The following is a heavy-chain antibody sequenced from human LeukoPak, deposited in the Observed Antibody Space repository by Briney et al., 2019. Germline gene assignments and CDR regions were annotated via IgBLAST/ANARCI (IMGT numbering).Heavy chain of an antibody. CDR2: ISSSSSTI. CDR1: GFTFSSYS. D-gene: IGHD5-18*01. J-gene: IGHJ5*02. V-gene: IGHV3-48*01. CDR3: ARGEDTAMVTGGYNWFDP. Sequence: GMSLRLSCAASGFTFSSYSMNWVRQAPGKGLEWVSYISSSSSTIYYADSVKGRFTISRDNAKNSLYLQMNSLRAEDTAVYYCARGEDTAMVTGGYNWFDPWGQGTLATVSS.